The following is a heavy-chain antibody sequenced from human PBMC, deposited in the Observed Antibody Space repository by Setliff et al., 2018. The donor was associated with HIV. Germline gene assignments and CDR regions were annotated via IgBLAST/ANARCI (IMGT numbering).Heavy chain of an antibody. V-gene: IGHV3-23*01. D-gene: IGHD1-1*01. CDR1: GFTFSSYA. Sequence: PGGSLRLSCAASGFTFSSYAMSWVRQAPGKGLEWVSGISGGGASTYYADSVKGRCTVSRDNSKNTLDLQMNSLRAEDTAVYYCAKDLGLDKPRRLGFDYWGQGTLVTVSA. CDR3: AKDLGLDKPRRLGFDY. J-gene: IGHJ4*02. CDR2: ISGGGAST.